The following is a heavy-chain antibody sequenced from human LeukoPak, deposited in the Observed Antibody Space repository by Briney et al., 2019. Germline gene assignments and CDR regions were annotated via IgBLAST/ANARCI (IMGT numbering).Heavy chain of an antibody. V-gene: IGHV4-59*11. Sequence: SETLSLTCTVSGGSISSHYWSWIRQPPGKGLEWIGYIYYSGSTNYNPSLKSRVTISVDTSKNQFSLKLSSVTAADTAVYYCARDPDSSGTKAFDIWGQGTMVTVSS. CDR2: IYYSGST. D-gene: IGHD3-22*01. CDR1: GGSISSHY. CDR3: ARDPDSSGTKAFDI. J-gene: IGHJ3*02.